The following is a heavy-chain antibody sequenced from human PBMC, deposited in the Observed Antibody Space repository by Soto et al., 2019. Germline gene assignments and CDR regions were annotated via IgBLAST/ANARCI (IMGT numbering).Heavy chain of an antibody. CDR3: ARDGLGGVATICDY. V-gene: IGHV3-30-3*01. CDR2: ISYDGSNK. D-gene: IGHD5-12*01. J-gene: IGHJ4*02. Sequence: GGSLRLSCAASGFTFSSYAMHWVRQAPGKGLEWVAVISYDGSNKYYADSVKGRFTISRDNSKNTLYLQMNSLRAEDTAVYYCARDGLGGVATICDYWGQGTLVTVSS. CDR1: GFTFSSYA.